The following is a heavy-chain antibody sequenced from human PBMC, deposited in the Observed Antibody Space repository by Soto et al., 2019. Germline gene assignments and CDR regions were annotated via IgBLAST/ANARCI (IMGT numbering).Heavy chain of an antibody. Sequence: QVQLVQSGAEVKKPGASVKISCKASGYTFTSYTMNWVRQAPGQRLEWMGWINRDNGNTKSSQKFQDRVIITRDTSASTAYMDLSSLRSEDTAVYYCARGIATGELDPWGQGTLVTVSS. V-gene: IGHV1-3*01. CDR2: INRDNGNT. CDR1: GYTFTSYT. J-gene: IGHJ5*02. CDR3: ARGIATGELDP. D-gene: IGHD2-15*01.